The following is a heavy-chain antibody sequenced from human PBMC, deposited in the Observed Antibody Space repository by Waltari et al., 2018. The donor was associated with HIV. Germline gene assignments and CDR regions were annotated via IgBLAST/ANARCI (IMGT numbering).Heavy chain of an antibody. V-gene: IGHV1-18*01. D-gene: IGHD6-19*01. Sequence: QVQLVQSGAEVKKPGASVKVSCKASGYTFTSYGISWVRQAPGQGLEWMGWISAYNGNTNYAQKLQGRVTMTTDTSTSTAYMELRSLRSDDTAVYYCARDGELVGYSSGAVEYYFDYWGQGTLVTVSS. J-gene: IGHJ4*02. CDR2: ISAYNGNT. CDR1: GYTFTSYG. CDR3: ARDGELVGYSSGAVEYYFDY.